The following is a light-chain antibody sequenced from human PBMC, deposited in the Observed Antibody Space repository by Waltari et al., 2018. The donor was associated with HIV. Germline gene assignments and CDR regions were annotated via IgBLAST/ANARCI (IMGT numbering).Light chain of an antibody. CDR3: QQYSSSPWT. Sequence: IVLTQSPGPLSLSPGERATLSCRASQSISSNYLAWYQKTPGQAPRLLIYGASNRATGIPDRFSGSGSGTDFTLTISRLESEDFAVFYCQQYSSSPWTFGQGTKVE. CDR1: QSISSNY. J-gene: IGKJ1*01. CDR2: GAS. V-gene: IGKV3-20*01.